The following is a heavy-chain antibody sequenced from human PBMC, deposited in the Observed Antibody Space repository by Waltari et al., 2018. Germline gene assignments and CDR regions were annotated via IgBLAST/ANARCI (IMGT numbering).Heavy chain of an antibody. J-gene: IGHJ4*02. CDR3: ARKGACSSTSCYEFDY. CDR2: INPNSGGT. D-gene: IGHD2-2*01. V-gene: IGHV1-2*04. CDR1: GYTFTGYY. Sequence: QVQLVQSGAEVKKPGASVKVSCKASGYTFTGYYMHWVRQAPGQGLEWMGWINPNSGGTNYAQKFQGWVTMTRDTSIRTAYMELSRLRSDDTAVYYCARKGACSSTSCYEFDYWGQGTLVTVSS.